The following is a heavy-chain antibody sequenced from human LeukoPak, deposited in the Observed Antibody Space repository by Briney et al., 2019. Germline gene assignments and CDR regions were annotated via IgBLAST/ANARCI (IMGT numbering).Heavy chain of an antibody. J-gene: IGHJ6*03. CDR3: ARDQMLGYCSSTSCYNHYYYMDV. D-gene: IGHD2-2*02. V-gene: IGHV3-7*01. Sequence: GGSLRLSCAASGFTFSSYWMSWVRQAPGKGLEWVANIKQDGSEKYYVDSVKGRFTISRDNAKNSLYLQMNSLRAEDTAVYYCARDQMLGYCSSTSCYNHYYYMDVWGKGTTVTVSS. CDR2: IKQDGSEK. CDR1: GFTFSSYW.